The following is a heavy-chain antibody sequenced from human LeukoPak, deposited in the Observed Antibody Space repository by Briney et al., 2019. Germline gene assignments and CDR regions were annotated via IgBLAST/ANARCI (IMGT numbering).Heavy chain of an antibody. CDR1: GGSISSSSYY. D-gene: IGHD3-3*01. CDR3: ARHGEPYYDFWSGYLYYFDY. J-gene: IGHJ4*02. CDR2: VYYSGST. Sequence: SETLSLTCTVSGGSISSSSYYWGWIRQPPGKGLEWIGSVYYSGSTYYSPSLKSRVTVSVDTSKNQFSLKLSSVTAADTAVYYCARHGEPYYDFWSGYLYYFDYWGQGTLVTVSS. V-gene: IGHV4-39*01.